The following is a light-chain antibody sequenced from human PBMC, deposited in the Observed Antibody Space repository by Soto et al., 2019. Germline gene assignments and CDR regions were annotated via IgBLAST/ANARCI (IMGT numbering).Light chain of an antibody. J-gene: IGKJ1*01. V-gene: IGKV1-5*01. CDR3: QQYGASPWT. CDR2: DAS. CDR1: QSISSW. Sequence: IRMYQSPSTLSAYEGDRVTITCRASQSISSWLAWYQQKPGKAPKLLIYDASSLESGVPSRFSGSGSGTEFTLTISRLEPEDFAVYYCQQYGASPWTFGQVTNVDIK.